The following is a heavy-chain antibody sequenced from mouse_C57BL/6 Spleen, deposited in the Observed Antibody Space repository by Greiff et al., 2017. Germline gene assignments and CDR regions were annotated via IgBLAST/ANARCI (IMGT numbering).Heavy chain of an antibody. CDR2: IYPGDGDT. V-gene: IGHV1-80*01. D-gene: IGHD4-1*01. CDR3: ARGGANWDVYYFDY. CDR1: GYAFSSYW. Sequence: QVQLQQSGAELVKPGASVKISCKASGYAFSSYWMNWVKQRPGKGLEWIGQIYPGDGDTNYNGKFKGKATLTADKSSSTAYMQLSSLTSEDSAVYFCARGGANWDVYYFDYWGQGTTLTVAS. J-gene: IGHJ2*01.